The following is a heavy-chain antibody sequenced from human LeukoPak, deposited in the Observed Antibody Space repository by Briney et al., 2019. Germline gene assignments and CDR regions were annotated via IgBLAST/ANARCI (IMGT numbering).Heavy chain of an antibody. D-gene: IGHD5-24*01. V-gene: IGHV3-30*02. CDR3: AKEEMARHAFDI. Sequence: GGSLRLSCAASGFTFSSYGMHWVRQAPGKGLEWVAFIRYDGSNKYYADSVKGRFTISRDNSKNTLYLQMNSLRAEDTAVYYCAKEEMARHAFDIWGQGTMVTVSS. CDR1: GFTFSSYG. CDR2: IRYDGSNK. J-gene: IGHJ3*02.